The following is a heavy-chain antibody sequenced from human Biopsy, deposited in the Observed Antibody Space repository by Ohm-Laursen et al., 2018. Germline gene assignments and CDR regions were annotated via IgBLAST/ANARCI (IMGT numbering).Heavy chain of an antibody. J-gene: IGHJ4*02. V-gene: IGHV4-59*01. CDR1: GGSISGYH. CDR2: ISYTGGI. CDR3: ARMPHFDY. Sequence: PRTLSLTCTVSGGSISGYHWSWLRKSQGKGLEWLAYISYTGGITSNPSLNGRATMSLDTSKNQFSLRLIYVTAADTAVYYCARMPHFDYWGQGILVTVSS. D-gene: IGHD2-2*01.